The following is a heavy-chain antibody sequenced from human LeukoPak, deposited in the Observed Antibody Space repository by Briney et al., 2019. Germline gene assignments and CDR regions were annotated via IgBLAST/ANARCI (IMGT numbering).Heavy chain of an antibody. CDR2: VSISSGTI. CDR3: ARDPGSGSFDY. V-gene: IGHV3-48*04. Sequence: GGSLRLSCAASGFTFSGHNMNWVRQAPGKGLEWISFVSISSGTIYYADSVNGRFRISRDNAKSSLDLEMNSLRAEDTAVYYCARDPGSGSFDYWGQETLVTVSS. D-gene: IGHD3-10*01. J-gene: IGHJ4*02. CDR1: GFTFSGHN.